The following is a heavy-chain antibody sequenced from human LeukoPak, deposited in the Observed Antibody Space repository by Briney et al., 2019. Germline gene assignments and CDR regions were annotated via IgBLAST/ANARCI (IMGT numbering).Heavy chain of an antibody. D-gene: IGHD3-22*01. Sequence: SETLSLTCTVSGGSISSYYWSWIRQPPGKGLEWIGYIYYSGSTNYNPSLKSRVTISVDTSKNQFSLKLSSVTAADTAVYYCARGVNVYYYDSSEPGDAFDIWGQGTMVTVPS. CDR3: ARGVNVYYYDSSEPGDAFDI. CDR2: IYYSGST. J-gene: IGHJ3*02. V-gene: IGHV4-59*01. CDR1: GGSISSYY.